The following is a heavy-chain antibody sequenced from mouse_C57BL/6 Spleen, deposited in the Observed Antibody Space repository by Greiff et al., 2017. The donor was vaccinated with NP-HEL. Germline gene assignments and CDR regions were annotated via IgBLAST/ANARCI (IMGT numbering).Heavy chain of an antibody. V-gene: IGHV1-18*01. CDR3: ARHGSSSAWFAY. D-gene: IGHD1-1*01. J-gene: IGHJ3*01. Sequence: EVQLQQSGPELVKPGASVKIPCKASGYTFTDYNMDWVKQSHGKSLEWIGDINPNNGGTIYNQKFKGKATLTVDKSSSTAYMELRSLTSEDTAVYYCARHGSSSAWFAYCGQGTLVTVSA. CDR1: GYTFTDYN. CDR2: INPNNGGT.